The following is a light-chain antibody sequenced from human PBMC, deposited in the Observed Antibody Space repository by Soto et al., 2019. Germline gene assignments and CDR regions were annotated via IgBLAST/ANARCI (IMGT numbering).Light chain of an antibody. CDR1: QSINSY. Sequence: DIQMTQSPSSLSASVGDRVTIACRASQSINSYLNWYQQKPGKAPELLIYAASSLQSGVPSRFSGRGSGTDFTLTISSLQHEDFATYFCQQIYSSSLTFGGGTKVDIK. CDR3: QQIYSSSLT. J-gene: IGKJ4*01. CDR2: AAS. V-gene: IGKV1-39*01.